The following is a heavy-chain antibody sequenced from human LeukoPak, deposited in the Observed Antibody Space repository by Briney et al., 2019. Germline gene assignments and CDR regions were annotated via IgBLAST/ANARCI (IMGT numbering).Heavy chain of an antibody. CDR3: ARLGCCTNGVCSPDY. J-gene: IGHJ4*02. CDR1: GSSFSSYW. V-gene: IGHV5-51*01. D-gene: IGHD2-8*01. Sequence: GESLKISCKGSGSSFSSYWIGWVRQMPGKGLEWMGIIYPGDSDTRYSPSFQGQVTISADKSISTAYLQWSSLEASDTAMYYCARLGCCTNGVCSPDYWGQGTLVTVSS. CDR2: IYPGDSDT.